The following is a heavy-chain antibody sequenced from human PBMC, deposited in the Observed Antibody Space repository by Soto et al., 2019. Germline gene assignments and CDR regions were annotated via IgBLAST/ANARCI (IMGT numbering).Heavy chain of an antibody. CDR3: ARSPRSSPYFDY. CDR2: IYPGDHET. Sequence: GESLKISCQSSGYTFSNFWIGWVRQLPGKGLEWMGIIYPGDHETKYSPSFHGKVTISADRSINTAYLQWNSLEASDTAFYFCARSPRSSPYFDYWGQGALVTVSS. D-gene: IGHD6-13*01. J-gene: IGHJ4*02. V-gene: IGHV5-51*01. CDR1: GYTFSNFW.